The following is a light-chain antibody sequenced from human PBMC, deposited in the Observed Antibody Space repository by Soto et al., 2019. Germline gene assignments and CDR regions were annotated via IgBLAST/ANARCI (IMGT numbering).Light chain of an antibody. CDR1: SSNIGSYT. CDR2: SNS. Sequence: QSVLIQPPSASGTPGQRVTVSCSGGSSNIGSYTVNWYQQLPGAAPKLLIYSNSQRPSGVPDRFSASKSGTSASLAISGLQSEDEAEYYCAAWDDSLNGYVVGPGTKVTVL. J-gene: IGLJ1*01. V-gene: IGLV1-44*01. CDR3: AAWDDSLNGYV.